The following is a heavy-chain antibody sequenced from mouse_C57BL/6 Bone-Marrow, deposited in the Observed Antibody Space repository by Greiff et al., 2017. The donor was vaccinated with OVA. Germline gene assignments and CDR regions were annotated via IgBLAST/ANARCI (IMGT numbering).Heavy chain of an antibody. CDR2: IDPANGNT. J-gene: IGHJ3*01. CDR3: AIAPYDGYFGFAY. D-gene: IGHD2-3*01. Sequence: EVQLQQSVAELVRPGASVKLSCTASGFNIKNTYMHWVKQRPEQGLEWIGRIDPANGNTKYAPKFQGKATITADTSSNTAYLQLSSLTSEDTAIYYCAIAPYDGYFGFAYWGQVTLVTVSA. V-gene: IGHV14-3*01. CDR1: GFNIKNTY.